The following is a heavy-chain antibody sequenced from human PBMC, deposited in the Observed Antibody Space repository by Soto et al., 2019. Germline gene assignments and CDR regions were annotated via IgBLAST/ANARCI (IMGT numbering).Heavy chain of an antibody. Sequence: QVQLVQSGAEVKKPGSSVKVSCKASGGIFSSYAISWLRQAPGQGLEWMGAVIPILGQAYYAQDLQGRVSITADECTRTTYMELSSLRSEDTAVYFCARVGGIGAPPGTDYWGQGTLVTVSS. D-gene: IGHD6-6*01. V-gene: IGHV1-69*01. CDR2: VIPILGQA. J-gene: IGHJ4*02. CDR1: GGIFSSYA. CDR3: ARVGGIGAPPGTDY.